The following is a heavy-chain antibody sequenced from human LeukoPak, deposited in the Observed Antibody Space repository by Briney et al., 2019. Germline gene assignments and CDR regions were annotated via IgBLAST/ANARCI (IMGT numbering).Heavy chain of an antibody. J-gene: IGHJ5*02. Sequence: PSETLSLTCAVSGYSISSGYYWGWIRQPPGKGLEWIGSIYHSGSTYYNPSLKSRVTISVDTSRNQFSLTLRSVTAAATAVYYCARLTSKLSSITIFGVAPFDHWGQGKLVTVSS. CDR3: ARLTSKLSSITIFGVAPFDH. V-gene: IGHV4-38-2*01. CDR1: GYSISSGYY. CDR2: IYHSGST. D-gene: IGHD3-3*01.